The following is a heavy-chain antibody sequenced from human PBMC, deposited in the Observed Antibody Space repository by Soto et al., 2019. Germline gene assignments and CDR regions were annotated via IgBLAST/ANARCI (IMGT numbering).Heavy chain of an antibody. J-gene: IGHJ5*02. Sequence: QVQLQESGPGLVKPSQTLSLTCTVSGGTISSGGYYWSWIRQHPGKGLEWIGYIYYSGSTYYNPSLKSRVTISVDTSKNQFSLKLSSVTAADTAVYYCARAEGDYVWGSYGWFDPRGQGTLVTVSS. CDR2: IYYSGST. V-gene: IGHV4-31*03. D-gene: IGHD3-16*01. CDR1: GGTISSGGYY. CDR3: ARAEGDYVWGSYGWFDP.